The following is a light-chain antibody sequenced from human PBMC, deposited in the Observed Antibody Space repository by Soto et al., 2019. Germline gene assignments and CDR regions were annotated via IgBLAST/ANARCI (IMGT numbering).Light chain of an antibody. V-gene: IGLV2-14*01. Sequence: QSALTQPASVSGSPGQSITISCTGTSSDIGVYDFVSWYQQHPGRAPKLLIYDVTNRPSGISDRFSGSKSGNTASLTISGLQAEDEADYYCSSHTSSSTYVFGTGTKVTVL. CDR1: SSDIGVYDF. CDR2: DVT. J-gene: IGLJ1*01. CDR3: SSHTSSSTYV.